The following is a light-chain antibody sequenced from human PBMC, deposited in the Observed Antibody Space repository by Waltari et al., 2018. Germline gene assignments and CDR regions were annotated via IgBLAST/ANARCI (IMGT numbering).Light chain of an antibody. J-gene: IGKJ3*01. V-gene: IGKV1-39*01. Sequence: DIQMTQSPSSLSASVGDRVTITCRASQSISSYLNWYQQKPGKAPKLLIYAASSLQSGVPSRFSGSGSGTDFTLTISSLQPEDFATYYCQQIYSTPFITFGPGTKVDIK. CDR3: QQIYSTPFIT. CDR2: AAS. CDR1: QSISSY.